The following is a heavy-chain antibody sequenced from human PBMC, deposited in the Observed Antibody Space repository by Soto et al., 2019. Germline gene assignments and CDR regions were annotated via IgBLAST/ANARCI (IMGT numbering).Heavy chain of an antibody. CDR2: IWYDGSNK. J-gene: IGHJ4*02. CDR1: GFTFSSYG. D-gene: IGHD6-19*01. CDR3: ARECLEAGTFIVY. Sequence: QVQLVESGGGVVQPGRSLRLSCAASGFTFSSYGMHWVRQAPGKGLEWVAVIWYDGSNKYYADSVKGRFTISRDNSKNTLYLQMNNPRAEDTAVYYCARECLEAGTFIVYWGPGTLVTVSS. V-gene: IGHV3-33*01.